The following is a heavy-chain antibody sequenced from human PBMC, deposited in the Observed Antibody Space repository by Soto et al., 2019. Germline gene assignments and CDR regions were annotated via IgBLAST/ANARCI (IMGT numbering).Heavy chain of an antibody. CDR3: ARGSILRVWFDP. CDR2: INHSGST. D-gene: IGHD3-9*01. V-gene: IGHV4-34*01. Sequence: SETLSLTCAGYGGSFSGYYWSWLRQPPGKGLEWIGEINHSGSTNYHPSLKSRVTISVDTPKTQFSLKLSSAHAADTAVYYCARGSILRVWFDPWGQGTLVTVSS. J-gene: IGHJ5*02. CDR1: GGSFSGYY.